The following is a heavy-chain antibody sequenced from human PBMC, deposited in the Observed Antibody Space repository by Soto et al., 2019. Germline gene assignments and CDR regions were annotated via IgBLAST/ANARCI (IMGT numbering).Heavy chain of an antibody. V-gene: IGHV2-70*11. CDR2: IDWDDDK. CDR1: GFSLSTSGMC. D-gene: IGHD6-19*01. CDR3: ARIMAVAEQGGNYFDY. Sequence: SGPTLVNPTQTLTLTCTFSGFSLSTSGMCVSWIRQPPGKALEWLARIDWDDDKYYSTSLKTRLTISKDTSKNQVVLTMTNMDPVDTATYYCARIMAVAEQGGNYFDYWGQGTLVTVSS. J-gene: IGHJ4*02.